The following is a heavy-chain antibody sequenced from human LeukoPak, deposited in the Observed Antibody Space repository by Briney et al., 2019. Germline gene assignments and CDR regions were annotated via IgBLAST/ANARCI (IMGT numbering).Heavy chain of an antibody. V-gene: IGHV1-8*03. D-gene: IGHD6-13*01. CDR1: GYTFTSYD. CDR3: ARSPANRGAARASGRLVNWFDP. CDR2: MNLNSGNT. J-gene: IGHJ5*02. Sequence: ASVKVSCKASGYTFTSYDINWVRQATGQGLEWMGWMNLNSGNTGYAQRFQGRVTITRNTSISTAYMELSSLRSEDTAVYYCARSPANRGAARASGRLVNWFDPWGQGTLVTVSS.